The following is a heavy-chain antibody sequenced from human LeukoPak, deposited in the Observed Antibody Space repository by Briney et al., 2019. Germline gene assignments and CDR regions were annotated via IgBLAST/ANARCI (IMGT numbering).Heavy chain of an antibody. V-gene: IGHV4-38-2*01. J-gene: IGHJ4*02. D-gene: IGHD3-10*01. Sequence: SETLSLTCAVSGYSISSGYYWGWIRQPPGKGLEWIGSIYHSGSTYYNPSLKSRVTISVDTSKNQFSLKLSSVTAAVTAVYYCARHASGYYGSGSSPPFDYWGQGTLVTVSS. CDR3: ARHASGYYGSGSSPPFDY. CDR1: GYSISSGYY. CDR2: IYHSGST.